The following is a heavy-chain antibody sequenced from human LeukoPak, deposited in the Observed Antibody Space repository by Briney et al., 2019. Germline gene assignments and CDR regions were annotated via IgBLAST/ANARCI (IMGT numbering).Heavy chain of an antibody. J-gene: IGHJ4*02. D-gene: IGHD4-17*01. CDR1: GYTFTGYF. Sequence: ASVKVSCKASGYTFTGYFMHWVRQAPGQGLEWMGWINPNSGGTKYAQKFQGRVTMIRDTSITTAYMELSRLTSDDTAVYYCARGRGAATTVITATLDDYWGQGTLVTVS. CDR2: INPNSGGT. CDR3: ARGRGAATTVITATLDDY. V-gene: IGHV1-2*02.